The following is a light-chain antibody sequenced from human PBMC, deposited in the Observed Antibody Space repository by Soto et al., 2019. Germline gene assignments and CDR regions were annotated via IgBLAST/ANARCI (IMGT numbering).Light chain of an antibody. V-gene: IGKV3-20*01. CDR2: GAS. CDR3: HQDGRSPLN. J-gene: IGKJ4*01. Sequence: EIVLTQSPGTLSLSPGERATLSCRASQSVSSSFLAWYQQTPGQAPRLIIYGASSRATGLPDRFSGSGSGTDFSLSIRRIEHEDFAVCYCHQDGRSPLNFGGGTKVEVK. CDR1: QSVSSSF.